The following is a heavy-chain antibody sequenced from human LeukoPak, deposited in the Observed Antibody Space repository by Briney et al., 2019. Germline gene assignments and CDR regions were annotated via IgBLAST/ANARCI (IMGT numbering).Heavy chain of an antibody. CDR1: GFTFSRSV. V-gene: IGHV3-23*01. J-gene: IGHJ5*02. CDR2: ISGSGGST. Sequence: PGGSLRLSCAASGFTFSRSVMTWVRQAPGKGLEWVSAISGSGGSTYYADSVKGRFTISRDNSKNTLYLQMNSLRAEDTAVYYCAREKHNRFDPWGQGTLVTVSS. CDR3: AREKHNRFDP. D-gene: IGHD2-21*01.